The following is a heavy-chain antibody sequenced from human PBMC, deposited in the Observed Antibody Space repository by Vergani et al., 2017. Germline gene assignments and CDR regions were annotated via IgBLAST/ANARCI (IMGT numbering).Heavy chain of an antibody. CDR3: ARSSYGHPNRNYYYYYYMDV. CDR1: GGTFSSYA. Sequence: QVQLVQSGAEVKKPGSSVKVSCKASGGTFSSYAISWVRQAPGQGLEWMGGIIPIFGTANYAQKFQGRVTITADESTSTAYMELSSLRSEDTAVYYCARSSYGHPNRNYYYYYYMDVWGKGTTVTVSS. CDR2: IIPIFGTA. J-gene: IGHJ6*03. V-gene: IGHV1-69*01. D-gene: IGHD5-18*01.